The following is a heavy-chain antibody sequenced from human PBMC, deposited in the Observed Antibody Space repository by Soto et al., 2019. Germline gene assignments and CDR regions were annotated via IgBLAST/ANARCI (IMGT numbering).Heavy chain of an antibody. V-gene: IGHV3-23*01. CDR3: AQGGYCSSTSCYGNYYYYMDV. CDR2: ISGSGGST. CDR1: GFTFSSYA. Sequence: GGSLRLSCAASGFTFSSYAMSWVRQAPGKGLEWVSAISGSGGSTYYADSVKGRFTISRDNSKNTVYLQMNSLRAEDTAVYYCAQGGYCSSTSCYGNYYYYMDVWGKGTTVTVSS. J-gene: IGHJ6*03. D-gene: IGHD2-2*01.